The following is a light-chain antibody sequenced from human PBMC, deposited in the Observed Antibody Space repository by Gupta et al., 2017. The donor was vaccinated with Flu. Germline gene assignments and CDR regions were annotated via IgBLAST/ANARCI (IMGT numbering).Light chain of an antibody. CDR3: QQGS. CDR2: KAV. CDR1: QSISSW. Sequence: DIQMNQSPSTLSASVGNRVTITSRASQSISSWLAWYQHKPGKAPKLLIYKAVSLESGVPSRFSGSGSGTEFTLTISSLQPYDFATYCYQQGSFGQGTKLEIK. V-gene: IGKV1-5*03. J-gene: IGKJ2*03.